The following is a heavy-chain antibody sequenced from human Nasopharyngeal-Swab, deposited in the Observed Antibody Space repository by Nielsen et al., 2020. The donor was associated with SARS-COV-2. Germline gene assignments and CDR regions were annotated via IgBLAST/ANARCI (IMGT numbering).Heavy chain of an antibody. CDR1: GFTLATYE. D-gene: IGHD3-10*01. Sequence: GESLKISCVASGFTLATYEMNLVRQAPGKGLEWLSYISSWTSTIYYADSVKGRFTISRDNANNSLYLQMDSLRAEDTAVYYCAGAPSPNSFYYFMDVWGKGTTVTVSS. J-gene: IGHJ6*03. CDR2: ISSWTSTI. V-gene: IGHV3-48*03. CDR3: AGAPSPNSFYYFMDV.